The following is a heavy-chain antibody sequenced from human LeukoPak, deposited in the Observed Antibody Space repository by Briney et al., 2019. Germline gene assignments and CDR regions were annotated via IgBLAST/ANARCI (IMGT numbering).Heavy chain of an antibody. J-gene: IGHJ4*02. CDR1: GGSISSSY. CDR3: ARGRSGGLVTLDY. D-gene: IGHD2-21*02. Sequence: SETLSLTCTVSGGSISSSYWSWIRQPPGKGLEWIGYTSYSGSTNCNPSLRSRVTISVDTSKNQFSLKLTSVTAADTAVYYCARGRSGGLVTLDYWGQGTLVTVSS. CDR2: TSYSGST. V-gene: IGHV4-59*01.